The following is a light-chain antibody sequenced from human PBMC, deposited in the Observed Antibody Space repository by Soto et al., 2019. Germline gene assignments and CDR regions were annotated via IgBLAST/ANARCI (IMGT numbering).Light chain of an antibody. J-gene: IGKJ5*01. Sequence: DIVLTQSPGAMALSPGERAYLSCRASQSVSSGHLAWYQQKPGQAPRLLIYGASSRATGIPARFSGSGSGTEFTLTISSLQPEDFATYYCQQPHDYPITFGQGTRLEIK. CDR3: QQPHDYPIT. V-gene: IGKV3-20*01. CDR2: GAS. CDR1: QSVSSGH.